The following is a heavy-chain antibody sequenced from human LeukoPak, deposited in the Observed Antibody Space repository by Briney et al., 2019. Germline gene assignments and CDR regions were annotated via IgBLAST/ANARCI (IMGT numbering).Heavy chain of an antibody. D-gene: IGHD3-10*01. Sequence: SETLSLTCTVSGGSITSYYWSWIRQPAGKGLEWIGRIYTIGSTNYNLSLKSRVTMSVDTSKNQFSLKLSSVTAADTAVYYCVRDLSYGSGSYSDYWGQGTLVTVSS. V-gene: IGHV4-4*07. CDR3: VRDLSYGSGSYSDY. CDR2: IYTIGST. CDR1: GGSITSYY. J-gene: IGHJ4*02.